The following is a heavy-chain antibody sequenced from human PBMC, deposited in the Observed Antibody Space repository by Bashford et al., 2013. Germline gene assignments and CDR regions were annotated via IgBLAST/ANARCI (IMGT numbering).Heavy chain of an antibody. Sequence: VRQAPGKGLEWVSSIGNTGEVIYYADSVKGRFTISRDNSRNTLYLQMNSLRAEDTALYYCAKSSTVYSSSWHTFWGQGTLVTVSS. J-gene: IGHJ4*02. CDR3: AKSSTVYSSSWHTF. D-gene: IGHD6-13*01. CDR2: IGNTGEVI. V-gene: IGHV3-23*01.